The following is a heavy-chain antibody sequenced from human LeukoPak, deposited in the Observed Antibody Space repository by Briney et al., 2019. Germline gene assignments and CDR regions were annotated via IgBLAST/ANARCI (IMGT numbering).Heavy chain of an antibody. Sequence: ASVKVSCKASGYTFTGYYMHWVRQAPGQGLEWMGWINPNSGGTNYAQKFQGRVTMTRDTSISTAYMDLSRLRSDDTAVYYCARDRYNRNPRLFDYWGQGTLVTVSS. CDR2: INPNSGGT. CDR3: ARDRYNRNPRLFDY. J-gene: IGHJ4*02. CDR1: GYTFTGYY. D-gene: IGHD1-14*01. V-gene: IGHV1-2*02.